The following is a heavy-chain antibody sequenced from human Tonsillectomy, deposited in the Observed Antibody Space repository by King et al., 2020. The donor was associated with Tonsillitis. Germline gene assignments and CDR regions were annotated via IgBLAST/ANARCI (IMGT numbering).Heavy chain of an antibody. Sequence: TLKESGPALVRPTQTLTLTCTFSGFSLSTSGMCVSWIRQPPGKALEWLALIDWDDDKYYSTSLKTRLTISKDTSRNQVVLTMTNMDPVDSATYYCARINNGFWSGYTDYWGQGTLVTVSS. CDR1: GFSLSTSGMC. CDR2: IDWDDDK. CDR3: ARINNGFWSGYTDY. J-gene: IGHJ4*02. D-gene: IGHD3-3*01. V-gene: IGHV2-70*01.